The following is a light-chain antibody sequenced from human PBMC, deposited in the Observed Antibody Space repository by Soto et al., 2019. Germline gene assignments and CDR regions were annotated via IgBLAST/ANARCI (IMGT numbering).Light chain of an antibody. CDR2: EAG. V-gene: IGLV2-23*01. CDR3: CSNAAGSTYV. CDR1: SSDVGSHNL. J-gene: IGLJ1*01. Sequence: QSALAQPASVSGSPGQSITISCTGTSSDVGSHNLVSWYQQFPGKAPKLIIFEAGKRPSGVSNRFSGSKSGSTASLTISGLQAEDEADYYCCSNAAGSTYVFGSGTKVTVL.